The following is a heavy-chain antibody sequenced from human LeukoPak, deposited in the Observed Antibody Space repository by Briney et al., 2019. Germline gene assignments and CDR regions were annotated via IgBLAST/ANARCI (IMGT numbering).Heavy chain of an antibody. CDR1: GGSISSSSDY. Sequence: SETLSLTCTVSGGSISSSSDYWGWIRQPPGKGLEWIGSIYYSGSTYYNPSLKSRVTISVDTSKNQFSLKLSSVTAADTAVYYCASVLSSGYYNSYFDYWGQGTLVTVSS. CDR2: IYYSGST. CDR3: ASVLSSGYYNSYFDY. V-gene: IGHV4-39*01. D-gene: IGHD3-22*01. J-gene: IGHJ4*02.